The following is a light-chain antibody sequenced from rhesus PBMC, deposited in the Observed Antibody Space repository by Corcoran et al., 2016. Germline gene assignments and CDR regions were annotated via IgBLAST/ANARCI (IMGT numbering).Light chain of an antibody. CDR2: KAS. J-gene: IGKJ4*01. CDR3: QHNYGSPIS. V-gene: IGKV1-74*01. CDR1: EDVNNY. Sequence: DIQMTQSPSSLSASVGDRVTITCRPSEDVNNYLTWYQQQPGRPPKLLIYKASTLPSGVPSRFRGSASGTDYTFTITSLQSEDVATYYCQHNYGSPISFGGGTKVEI.